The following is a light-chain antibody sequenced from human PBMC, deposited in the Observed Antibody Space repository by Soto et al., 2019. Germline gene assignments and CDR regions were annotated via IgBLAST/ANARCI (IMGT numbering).Light chain of an antibody. CDR2: GAS. V-gene: IGKV3-11*01. CDR3: QQRSNWPSIT. Sequence: EIVMTQSPATLSLSPGERATLSCRASESVSTNLAWYQQKAGQAPRLLIYGASTRATGIPARFSGSGSGTDFTLTISSLEPEDFAVYYCQQRSNWPSITFGQGTRLEIK. CDR1: ESVSTN. J-gene: IGKJ5*01.